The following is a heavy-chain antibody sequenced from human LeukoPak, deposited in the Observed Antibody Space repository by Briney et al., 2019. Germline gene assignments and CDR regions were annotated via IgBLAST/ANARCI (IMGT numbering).Heavy chain of an antibody. Sequence: ASVKVSCKASGGTFSSYAISWVRQAPGQGLEWMGGIIPIFGTANYAQKFQGRVTITADESTSTAYMELSSLRSEDTAVYYCAREDYSDSYFDYWGQGTLVTVSS. CDR3: AREDYSDSYFDY. V-gene: IGHV1-69*13. CDR1: GGTFSSYA. J-gene: IGHJ4*02. D-gene: IGHD4-11*01. CDR2: IIPIFGTA.